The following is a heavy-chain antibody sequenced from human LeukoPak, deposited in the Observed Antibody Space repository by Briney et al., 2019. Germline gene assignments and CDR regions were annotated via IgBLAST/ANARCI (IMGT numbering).Heavy chain of an antibody. D-gene: IGHD1-26*01. CDR3: AKSPGGSYYLDVFDI. Sequence: GASVKVSCKASGYTFTSYGISWVRQAPGQGLEWVANIKQDGSEKYYVDSVKGRFTISRDNAKNSLYLQMNSLRAEDTALYYCAKSPGGSYYLDVFDIWGQGTMVTVSS. J-gene: IGHJ3*02. CDR1: GYTFTSYG. CDR2: IKQDGSEK. V-gene: IGHV3-7*05.